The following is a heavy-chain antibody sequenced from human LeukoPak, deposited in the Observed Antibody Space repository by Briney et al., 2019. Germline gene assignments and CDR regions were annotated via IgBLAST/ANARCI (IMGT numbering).Heavy chain of an antibody. CDR1: GYAFTSLD. J-gene: IGHJ4*02. Sequence: ASVKVSCKASGYAFTSLDINWVRQATGQGLEWMGWMNPNSGYTGSAQKFQGRLTMTRDTSISTAYMKLTSLTSEDTAMYYCARVAGSADYWGQGTLVTVSS. V-gene: IGHV1-8*01. CDR3: ARVAGSADY. CDR2: MNPNSGYT. D-gene: IGHD6-19*01.